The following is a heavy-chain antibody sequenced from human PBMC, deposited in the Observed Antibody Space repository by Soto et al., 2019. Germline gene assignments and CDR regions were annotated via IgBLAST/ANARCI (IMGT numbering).Heavy chain of an antibody. J-gene: IGHJ4*02. CDR3: ARTYYDILTGYYLPHDY. Sequence: PSETLSLTCTVSGGSISSSSYYWGWIRQPPGKGLEWIGSIYYSGSTYYNPSLKSRVTISVDTSKNQFSLKLSSVTAADTAVYYCARTYYDILTGYYLPHDYWGQGTLVTVS. V-gene: IGHV4-39*07. CDR2: IYYSGST. D-gene: IGHD3-9*01. CDR1: GGSISSSSYY.